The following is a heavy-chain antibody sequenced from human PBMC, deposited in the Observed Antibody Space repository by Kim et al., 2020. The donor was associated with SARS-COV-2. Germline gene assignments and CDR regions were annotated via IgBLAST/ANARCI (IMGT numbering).Heavy chain of an antibody. CDR3: ARRRYTSNWYYFDY. V-gene: IGHV3-74*01. J-gene: IGHJ4*02. CDR2: INGDGSST. Sequence: GGSLRLSCVASGFTFSSDWMHWVRQAPGKGLVWVSRINGDGSSTNYADSVKGRFTISIDNAKNTLYLQMNSLRAEDTAVYYCARRRYTSNWYYFDYWGQGTLVTVSS. CDR1: GFTFSSDW. D-gene: IGHD6-13*01.